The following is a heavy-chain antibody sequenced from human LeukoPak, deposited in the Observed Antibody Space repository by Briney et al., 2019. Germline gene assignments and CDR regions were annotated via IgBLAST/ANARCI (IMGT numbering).Heavy chain of an antibody. CDR2: VYSSGST. CDR3: ARGYSSNWNWFDP. CDR1: GGSISTYY. V-gene: IGHV4-59*01. J-gene: IGHJ5*02. Sequence: PSETLSLTCTVSGGSISTYYWTWIRQPPGKGLEWVGYVYSSGSTKYNPTLRSRVTISLDTSKNQFSLRLISVTAADTAVYYCARGYSSNWNWFDPWGQGTLVTVSS. D-gene: IGHD6-13*01.